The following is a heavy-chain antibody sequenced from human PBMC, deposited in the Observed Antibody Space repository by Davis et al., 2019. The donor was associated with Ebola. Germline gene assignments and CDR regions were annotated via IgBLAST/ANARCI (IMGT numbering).Heavy chain of an antibody. CDR2: TYYTSKWYS. Sequence: HSQTLSLTCAISGDSVFGKNGAWNWIRQSPSRGLEWLGRTYYTSKWYSDYAVSMKSRITVNPDTSKNQFSLQLNSVTPDDTAVYYCARGWLRTGLDSWGQGTLVIVSS. V-gene: IGHV6-1*01. CDR1: GDSVFGKNGA. CDR3: ARGWLRTGLDS. D-gene: IGHD5-12*01. J-gene: IGHJ4*02.